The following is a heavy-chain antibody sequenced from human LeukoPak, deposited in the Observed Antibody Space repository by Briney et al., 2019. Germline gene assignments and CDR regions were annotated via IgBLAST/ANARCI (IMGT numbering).Heavy chain of an antibody. Sequence: GSLRLSCAASGFTFSNYWMNWVRQAPGKGLEWVAFIRYDGSNKYYADSVKGRFTISRDNSKNTLYLQMNSLRAEDTAVYYCANHEQRGYSYGMGYFDYWGQGTLVTVSS. CDR3: ANHEQRGYSYGMGYFDY. V-gene: IGHV3-30*02. J-gene: IGHJ4*02. D-gene: IGHD5-18*01. CDR2: IRYDGSNK. CDR1: GFTFSNYW.